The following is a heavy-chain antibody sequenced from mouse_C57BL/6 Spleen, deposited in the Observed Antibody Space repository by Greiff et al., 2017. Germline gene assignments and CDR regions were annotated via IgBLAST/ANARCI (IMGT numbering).Heavy chain of an antibody. D-gene: IGHD2-4*01. Sequence: QVQLQQSGTELVKPGASVKLSCKASGYTFTSYWMHWVKQRPGQGLEWIGNINPSNGGTNYNEKFKSKATLTVDKSSSTAYMQLSSLTSEDSAVYYCARSTYYDYDDWYFDVWGTGTTVTVSS. CDR2: INPSNGGT. CDR3: ARSTYYDYDDWYFDV. CDR1: GYTFTSYW. V-gene: IGHV1-53*01. J-gene: IGHJ1*03.